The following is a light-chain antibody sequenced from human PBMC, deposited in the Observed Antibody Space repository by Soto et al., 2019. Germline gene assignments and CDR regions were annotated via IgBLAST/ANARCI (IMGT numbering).Light chain of an antibody. V-gene: IGKV1-39*01. Sequence: DIQMTQSPSSLSASVGDRVTITCRASQSIDTYLNWYQRKPGKAPNVLIYAASTLQSGVPTRFSGSGSGTAFTLTISSLQPEDFATYYCQQSYSVPRTFGLGTKVESK. CDR2: AAS. CDR1: QSIDTY. CDR3: QQSYSVPRT. J-gene: IGKJ1*01.